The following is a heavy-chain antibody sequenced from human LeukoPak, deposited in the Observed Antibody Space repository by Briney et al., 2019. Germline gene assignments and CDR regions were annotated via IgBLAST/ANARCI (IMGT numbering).Heavy chain of an antibody. CDR2: IYYSGST. CDR1: GGSIGSTTYY. Sequence: SETLSLTCTVSGGSIGSTTYYWGWIRQPPGKGLEWIGSIYYSGSTYYNPSLKSRVTISLDTSKNQFSLKLTSVTAADTAVYYSARRKSYNWNYWFDPWGQGTLVTVSS. J-gene: IGHJ5*02. CDR3: ARRKSYNWNYWFDP. D-gene: IGHD1-7*01. V-gene: IGHV4-39*01.